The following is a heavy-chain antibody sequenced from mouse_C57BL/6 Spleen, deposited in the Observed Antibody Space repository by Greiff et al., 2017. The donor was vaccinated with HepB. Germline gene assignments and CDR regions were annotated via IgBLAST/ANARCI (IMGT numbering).Heavy chain of an antibody. CDR1: GYTFTSYG. Sequence: VKLQESGAELARPGASVKLSCKASGYTFTSYGISWVKQRTGQGLEWIGEIYPRSGNTYYNEKFKGKATLTADKSSSTAYMELRSLTSEDSAVYFCARDLTTVVAKAMDYWGQGTSVTVSS. CDR2: IYPRSGNT. D-gene: IGHD1-1*01. CDR3: ARDLTTVVAKAMDY. V-gene: IGHV1-81*01. J-gene: IGHJ4*01.